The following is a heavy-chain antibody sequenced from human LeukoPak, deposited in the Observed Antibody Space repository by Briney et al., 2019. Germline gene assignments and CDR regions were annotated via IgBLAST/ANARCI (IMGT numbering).Heavy chain of an antibody. D-gene: IGHD4-11*01. CDR2: INSDGSSI. CDR3: ARDSQSNPEYYFDY. Sequence: GGSLRLSCAASGFTVSNNYMTWVRQAPGKGLVWVSRINSDGSSITYADSVKGRFTISRDNSKNTLYLQMNSLRAEDTAVYYCARDSQSNPEYYFDYWGQGTLVTVSS. CDR1: GFTVSNNY. J-gene: IGHJ4*02. V-gene: IGHV3-74*03.